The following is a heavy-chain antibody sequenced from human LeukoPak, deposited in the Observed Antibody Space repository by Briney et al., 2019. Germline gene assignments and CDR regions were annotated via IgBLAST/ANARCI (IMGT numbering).Heavy chain of an antibody. J-gene: IGHJ4*02. CDR2: FDPEDGAT. D-gene: IGHD3-16*02. V-gene: IGHV1-24*01. CDR1: GYTLTELS. CDR3: ATAARRLGELSFFDY. Sequence: ASVKVSCKVSGYTLTELSMHWVRQAPGKGLXXXXXFDPEDGATIYPQKFQGRVTMTEVTSTDTAYMELSSLRSEDTAVYYCATAARRLGELSFFDYWGQGTLVTVSS.